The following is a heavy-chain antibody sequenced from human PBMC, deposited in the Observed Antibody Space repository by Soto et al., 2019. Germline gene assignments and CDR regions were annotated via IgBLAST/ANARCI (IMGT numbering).Heavy chain of an antibody. CDR2: IYYSGST. D-gene: IGHD5-12*01. CDR1: GGSVSSGSYY. J-gene: IGHJ6*02. CDR3: ARASGYDLGYYYYGMDV. Sequence: PSETLSLTCTVSGGSVSSGSYYWSWIRQPPGKGLEWIGYIYYSGSTNYNPSLKSRVTISVDTSKNQFSLKLSSVTAADTAVYYCARASGYDLGYYYYGMDVWGPGTTLTVYS. V-gene: IGHV4-61*01.